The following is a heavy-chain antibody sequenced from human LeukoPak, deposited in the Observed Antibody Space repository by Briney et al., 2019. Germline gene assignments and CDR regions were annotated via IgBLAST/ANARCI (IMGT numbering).Heavy chain of an antibody. D-gene: IGHD2/OR15-2a*01. CDR3: ARDSSMGGAYYYYYYMDA. CDR2: IYYSGST. CDR1: GGSISSSSYC. Sequence: SETLSLTCTVSGGSISSSSYCWGWIRPPPGKGLEWIGSIYYSGSTYYNPSLKSRLTISVDTSKNQFSLKLSSVTAADTAVYYCARDSSMGGAYYYYYYMDAWGKGTTVTVSS. V-gene: IGHV4-39*07. J-gene: IGHJ6*03.